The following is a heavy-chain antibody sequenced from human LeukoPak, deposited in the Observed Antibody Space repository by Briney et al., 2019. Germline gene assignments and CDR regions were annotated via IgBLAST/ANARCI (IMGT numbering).Heavy chain of an antibody. CDR1: GYTFTGYY. D-gene: IGHD6-13*01. CDR2: INPNSGGT. Sequence: ASVKVFCKASGYTFTGYYMHWVRQAPGQGLEWMGWINPNSGGTNYAQKFQGRVTMTGDTSISTAYMELSRLRSDDTAVYYCARQQQQLAPNFDYWGQGTLVTVSS. J-gene: IGHJ4*02. V-gene: IGHV1-2*02. CDR3: ARQQQQLAPNFDY.